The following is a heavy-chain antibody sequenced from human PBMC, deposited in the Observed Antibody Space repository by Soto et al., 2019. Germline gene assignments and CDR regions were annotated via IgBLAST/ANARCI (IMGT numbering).Heavy chain of an antibody. J-gene: IGHJ6*02. CDR2: MNPNSANT. CDR3: ARDQANYGMDV. CDR1: GYTFTSYD. Sequence: QVQLVQSGAEVKKPGASVKVSCKASGYTFTSYDINWVRQATGQGLEWMGWMNPNSANTDYAQKVTGRVTTTRNTSISTADMELSSLRSEDTAVYYCARDQANYGMDVWGQGTTVTVSS. V-gene: IGHV1-8*01.